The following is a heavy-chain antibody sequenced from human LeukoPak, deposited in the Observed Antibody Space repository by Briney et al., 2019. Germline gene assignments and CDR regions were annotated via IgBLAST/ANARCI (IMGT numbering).Heavy chain of an antibody. CDR1: GGSISDYY. D-gene: IGHD3-22*01. CDR3: ATYASSGNFDY. J-gene: IGHJ4*02. Sequence: SETLSLTCTVSGGSISDYYWRWIRQPPGKGLECIGYIYYSGSTNYNPSLKSRVTISVDTSKNQFSLRLSSVTAADTAVYYCATYASSGNFDYWGQGTLVTVSS. V-gene: IGHV4-59*01. CDR2: IYYSGST.